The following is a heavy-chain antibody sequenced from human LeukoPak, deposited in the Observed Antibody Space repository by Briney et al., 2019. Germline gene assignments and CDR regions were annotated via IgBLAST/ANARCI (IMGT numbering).Heavy chain of an antibody. CDR1: GGSISSYY. Sequence: SETLSLTCTVSGGSISSYYWSWIRRPPGKGLEWIGYIYYSGFTIYNPSLKSRITISVDTSKNQLSLKVSSVTAADTAVYYCARVEMSAITIDYWGQGTLVAVSS. J-gene: IGHJ4*02. CDR3: ARVEMSAITIDY. V-gene: IGHV4-59*08. D-gene: IGHD5-24*01. CDR2: IYYSGFT.